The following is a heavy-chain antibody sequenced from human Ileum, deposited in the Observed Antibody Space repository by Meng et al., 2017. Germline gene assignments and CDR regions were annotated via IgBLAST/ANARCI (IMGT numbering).Heavy chain of an antibody. CDR3: AKDSVATATQFDS. CDR2: VSGYSGQS. D-gene: IGHD5-12*01. V-gene: IGHV1-18*01. Sequence: QVQLVQSGAEVKKPGASVKVSCKASGYTFTDYGISWVRQAPGQRLQWLGWVSGYSGQSHYAQRVQDRVAMTTDTSTNTAYMELRSLRSDDTAVYYCAKDSVATATQFDSWGQGTLVTVSS. CDR1: GYTFTDYG. J-gene: IGHJ4*02.